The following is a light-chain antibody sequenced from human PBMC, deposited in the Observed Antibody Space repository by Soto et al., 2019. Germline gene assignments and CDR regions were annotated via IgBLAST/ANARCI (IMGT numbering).Light chain of an antibody. CDR3: QQYSSYSWLS. CDR2: KAS. CDR1: QSINSW. J-gene: IGKJ4*01. V-gene: IGKV1-5*03. Sequence: DIQLTQSPSTLSASVGDRVTITCRASQSINSWLAWYQQKPGEAPKLLIYKASTLGSGVPSRFSGSASGTEFTLTINSLQPDDFAMYYCQQYSSYSWLSFGGGTKVDI.